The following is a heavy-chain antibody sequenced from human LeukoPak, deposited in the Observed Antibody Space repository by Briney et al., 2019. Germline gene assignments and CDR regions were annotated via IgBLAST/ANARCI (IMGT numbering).Heavy chain of an antibody. J-gene: IGHJ6*03. Sequence: SETLSLTCTGSGGSISSYYWSWIRQPPGKGLEWIGYIYYSGSTNYNPSLKSRVTISVDTSKNQFSLKLSSVTAADTAVYYCARERSRYCSSTSCYGDYYYYMDVWGKGTTVTVSS. V-gene: IGHV4-59*01. CDR2: IYYSGST. D-gene: IGHD2-2*01. CDR3: ARERSRYCSSTSCYGDYYYYMDV. CDR1: GGSISSYY.